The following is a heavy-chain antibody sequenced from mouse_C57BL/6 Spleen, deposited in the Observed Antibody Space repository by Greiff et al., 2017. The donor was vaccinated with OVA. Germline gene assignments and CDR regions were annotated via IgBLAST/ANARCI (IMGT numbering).Heavy chain of an antibody. CDR1: GYTFTSYW. CDR3: AIENSYYYGSSYGNFDV. CDR2: IHPSDSDT. D-gene: IGHD1-1*01. J-gene: IGHJ1*03. Sequence: QVQLQQPGAELVKPGASVKVSCKASGYTFTSYWMHWVKQRPGQGLEWIGRIHPSDSDTNYNQKFKGKATLTVDKSSSTAYLQLSSLTSEDSAVYYCAIENSYYYGSSYGNFDVWGTGTTVTVSS. V-gene: IGHV1-74*01.